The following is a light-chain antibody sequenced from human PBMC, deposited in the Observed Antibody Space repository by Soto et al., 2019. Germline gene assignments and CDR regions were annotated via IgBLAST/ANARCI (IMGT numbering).Light chain of an antibody. J-gene: IGKJ1*01. Sequence: EIVLTQSPCTLSLSPGERATLSCRASQSVRNDHVAWYQQKTGQAPRLLISRAVTRAIGIPDRFSGSGSGTGFTLTISSLEPEDFALYYCQQYGTTPWTFGQGTKV. CDR3: QQYGTTPWT. CDR2: RAV. V-gene: IGKV3-20*01. CDR1: QSVRNDH.